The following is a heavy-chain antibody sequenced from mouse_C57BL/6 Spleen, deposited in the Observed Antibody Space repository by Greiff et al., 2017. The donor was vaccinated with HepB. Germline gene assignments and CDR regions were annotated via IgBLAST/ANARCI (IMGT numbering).Heavy chain of an antibody. V-gene: IGHV5-17*01. D-gene: IGHD2-4*01. CDR1: GFTFSDYG. J-gene: IGHJ4*01. Sequence: EVKLMESGGGLVKPGGSLKLSCAASGFTFSDYGMHWVRQAPEKGLEWVAYISSGSSTIYYADTVKGRFTISRDNAKNTLFLQMTSLRSEDTAMYYCARTHPVYYDYEDAMDYWGQGTSVTVSS. CDR3: ARTHPVYYDYEDAMDY. CDR2: ISSGSSTI.